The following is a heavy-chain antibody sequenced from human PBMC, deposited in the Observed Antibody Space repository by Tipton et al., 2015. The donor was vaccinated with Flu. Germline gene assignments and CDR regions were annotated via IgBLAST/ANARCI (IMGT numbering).Heavy chain of an antibody. CDR2: IGGGGATT. CDR1: GFTFSRYA. D-gene: IGHD7-27*01. J-gene: IGHJ4*02. CDR3: ATLTGDDY. V-gene: IGHV3-23*01. Sequence: GSLRLSCTASGFTFSRYAMSWVRQAPGKGLEWVSAIGGGGATTYFADSVKGRFTISRDNLRNTLSLQMNSLRAEDTAVYYCATLTGDDYWGQGDLVTVSS.